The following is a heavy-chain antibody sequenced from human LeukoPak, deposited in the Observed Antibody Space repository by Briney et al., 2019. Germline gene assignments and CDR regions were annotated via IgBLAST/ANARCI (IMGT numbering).Heavy chain of an antibody. J-gene: IGHJ4*02. CDR1: GFTFSSYW. D-gene: IGHD2-2*01. Sequence: GGSLRLSCAASGFTFSSYWMHWVRQAPGKGLVWVSRINSDGSSTSYADSVKGRFTISRDNAKNTLYLQTNSLRAEDTAVYYCARELPAAILRLDPGLDYWGQGTLVTVSS. CDR3: ARELPAAILRLDPGLDY. V-gene: IGHV3-74*01. CDR2: INSDGSST.